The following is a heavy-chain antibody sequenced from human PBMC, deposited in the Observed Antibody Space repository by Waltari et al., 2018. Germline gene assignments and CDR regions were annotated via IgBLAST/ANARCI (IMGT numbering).Heavy chain of an antibody. V-gene: IGHV1-2*02. CDR1: GYTFTGYY. CDR3: ARDRPRGAMIVALRWFDP. D-gene: IGHD3-22*01. CDR2: INPNSGGT. Sequence: QVQLVQSGAEVKKPGASVKVSCKASGYTFTGYYMPWVRPAPGQGLEWMGWINPNSGGTNYAQKFQGRVTMTRDTSISTAYMELSRLRSDDTAVYYCARDRPRGAMIVALRWFDPWGQGTLVTVSS. J-gene: IGHJ5*02.